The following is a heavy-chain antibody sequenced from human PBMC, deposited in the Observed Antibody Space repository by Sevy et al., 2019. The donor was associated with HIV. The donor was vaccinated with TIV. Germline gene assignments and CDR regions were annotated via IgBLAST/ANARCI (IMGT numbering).Heavy chain of an antibody. J-gene: IGHJ4*02. Sequence: GGSLRLSCAASGFTFNRNWMHWVRQAPGKGLVWVSQINGDGTNTNYAYSVKGRFTISRDNAKNTVYLQMNSLTVEDTAVYYCASEVYCSSGRCFSPRFDNWGQGTLVTVSS. D-gene: IGHD2-15*01. V-gene: IGHV3-74*01. CDR3: ASEVYCSSGRCFSPRFDN. CDR2: INGDGTNT. CDR1: GFTFNRNW.